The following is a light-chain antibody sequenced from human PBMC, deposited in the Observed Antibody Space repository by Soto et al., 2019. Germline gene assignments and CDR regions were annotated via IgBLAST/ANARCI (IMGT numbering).Light chain of an antibody. J-gene: IGKJ1*01. CDR2: GAS. CDR3: QQYNNWPQT. Sequence: VMTQAPATLSVSPGERVTLSCRASQTINNNVAWYQLKDGQVHRLLIYGASTRATDIPARFSGSGSGTEFTLTISSLQPEDFAEYHCQQYNNWPQTFGRGTKVDIK. V-gene: IGKV3-15*01. CDR1: QTINNN.